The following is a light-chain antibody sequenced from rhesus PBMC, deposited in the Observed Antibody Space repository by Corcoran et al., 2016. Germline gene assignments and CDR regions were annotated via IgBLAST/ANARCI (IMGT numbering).Light chain of an antibody. Sequence: DIQMTQSPSSLSASVGDRVTITCRASQGINNYLSWYQQKPGKAPKPLIYYESSLETGVPSRFSGSRFGTDYTLTISSLQPEDIATYYCQQYNNSPFTFGPGTKLDIK. J-gene: IGKJ3*01. CDR3: QQYNNSPFT. CDR2: YES. V-gene: IGKV1-66*01. CDR1: QGINNY.